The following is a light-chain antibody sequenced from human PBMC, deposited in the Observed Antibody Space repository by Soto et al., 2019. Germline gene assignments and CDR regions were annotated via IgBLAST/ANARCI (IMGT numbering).Light chain of an antibody. Sequence: DIQMTQSPSYVSASLGDRVTITCRASQEINSWLGWYQQKPGLAPKLLIYTVSSLQGGVPSRFSGSRSGIDFTLTISSLQHEDLATYYCQQGKSFPLTFGGGTKVDIK. J-gene: IGKJ4*01. V-gene: IGKV1-12*01. CDR2: TVS. CDR3: QQGKSFPLT. CDR1: QEINSW.